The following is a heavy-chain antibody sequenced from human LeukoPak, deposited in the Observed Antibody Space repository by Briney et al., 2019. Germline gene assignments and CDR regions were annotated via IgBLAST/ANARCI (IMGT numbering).Heavy chain of an antibody. J-gene: IGHJ4*02. V-gene: IGHV3-30*02. D-gene: IGHD6-19*01. CDR2: IRYDGNNK. CDR1: GFTFSGY. Sequence: PGGCLRLSCAASGFTFSGYMHWVRPAPGKGVEWVTFIRYDGNNKYYTDSVTGRFTISRDNTKNTLYLQMNSLRADDTAVYYCAKGSGYYVDYWGQGTLVTVSS. CDR3: AKGSGYYVDY.